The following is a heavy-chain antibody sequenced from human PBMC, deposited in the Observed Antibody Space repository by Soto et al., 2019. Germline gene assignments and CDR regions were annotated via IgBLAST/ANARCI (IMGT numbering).Heavy chain of an antibody. J-gene: IGHJ4*02. CDR3: ARAQLSAAGTGCPDY. CDR1: GYTFTSYA. CDR2: INAGNGNT. Sequence: ASVKVSCKASGYTFTSYAMHWVRQAPGQRLEWMGWINAGNGNTKYSQKFQGRVTITRDTSASTAYMELSSLRSEDTAVYYCARAQLSAAGTGCPDYWGQGTLVTVSS. D-gene: IGHD6-13*01. V-gene: IGHV1-3*01.